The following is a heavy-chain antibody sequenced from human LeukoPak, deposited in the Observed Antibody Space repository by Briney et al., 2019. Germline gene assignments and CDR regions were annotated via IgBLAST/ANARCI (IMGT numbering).Heavy chain of an antibody. CDR1: GYSLGSGFY. J-gene: IGHJ4*02. CDR2: MYHTGTI. D-gene: IGHD1-26*01. Sequence: PWETLSLTCAVSGYSLGSGFYCGWVRQPPGKGLEWIGNMYHTGTIYYNPSLRSRLTISEDTSKSHFSLTVDSVTAADTAVYYCATGRYSGSVDYWGQGILVTVSS. V-gene: IGHV4-38-2*01. CDR3: ATGRYSGSVDY.